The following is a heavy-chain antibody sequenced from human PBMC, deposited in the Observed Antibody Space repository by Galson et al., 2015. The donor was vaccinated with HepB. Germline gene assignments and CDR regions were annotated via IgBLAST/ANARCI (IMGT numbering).Heavy chain of an antibody. V-gene: IGHV3-48*02. CDR3: AGVVSPYFYYMDV. D-gene: IGHD3-22*01. Sequence: SLRLSCAASGFSFSTYGMNWVRQAPGKGREWVAYISSSSTIMYYADSVKGRFTISRDNAKNWLYLQMNSLRDEDTAVYYCAGVVSPYFYYMDVWGKGTTATVSS. CDR2: ISSSSTIM. CDR1: GFSFSTYG. J-gene: IGHJ6*03.